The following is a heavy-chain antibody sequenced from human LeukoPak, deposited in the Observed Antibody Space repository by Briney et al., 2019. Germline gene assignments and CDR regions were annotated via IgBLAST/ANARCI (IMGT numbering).Heavy chain of an antibody. J-gene: IGHJ6*02. CDR3: ARDYGRSRDYGMDV. D-gene: IGHD3-10*01. CDR1: GFTFSSYW. Sequence: PGGSLRLSCAASGFTFSSYWMHWVRQAPGKGLVWVSRINSDGSSTTYADSVKGRFTISRDNAKNTLYLQMNSLRAEDTAVYFCARDYGRSRDYGMDVWGQGTTVTVPS. CDR2: INSDGSST. V-gene: IGHV3-74*01.